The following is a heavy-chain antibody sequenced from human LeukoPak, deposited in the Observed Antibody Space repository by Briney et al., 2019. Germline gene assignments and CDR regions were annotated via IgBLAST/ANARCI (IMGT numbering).Heavy chain of an antibody. D-gene: IGHD5-24*01. J-gene: IGHJ4*02. CDR3: ARALVDGYKELGY. V-gene: IGHV1-24*01. Sequence: ASVKVSCKVSGYMLTELSMHWVRQAPGKGLEWMGGFDPEDGEIIYAQKFQGRVTMTTDTSTSTAYMELRSLRSDDTAVYYCARALVDGYKELGYWGQGTLVTVSS. CDR2: FDPEDGEI. CDR1: GYMLTELS.